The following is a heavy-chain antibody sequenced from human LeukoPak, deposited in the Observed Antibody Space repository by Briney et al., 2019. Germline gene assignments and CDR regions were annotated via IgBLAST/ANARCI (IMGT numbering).Heavy chain of an antibody. CDR1: GGTFSSYA. D-gene: IGHD3-22*01. CDR2: IIPIFGTA. J-gene: IGHJ4*02. CDR3: ASSTYYYDSSGYNFAY. V-gene: IGHV1-69*05. Sequence: SVKVSCKASGGTFSSYAISWVRQAPGQGLEWMGGIIPIFGTANYAQKFQGRVTITTDESTSTAYMELSSLRSEDTAVYYCASSTYYYDSSGYNFAYWGQGTLVTVSS.